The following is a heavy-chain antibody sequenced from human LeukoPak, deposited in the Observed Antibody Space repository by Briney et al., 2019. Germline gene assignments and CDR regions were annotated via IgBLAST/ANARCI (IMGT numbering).Heavy chain of an antibody. Sequence: TSETLSLTCTVSGGSISSYYWSWIRQPPGKGLEWIGYIYYSGSTNYNPSLKSRVTISVDTSKNQFSLKLSSVTAADTAVYYCARWRYNEAFDYWGQGTLVTVSS. CDR2: IYYSGST. CDR3: ARWRYNEAFDY. CDR1: GGSISSYY. J-gene: IGHJ4*02. D-gene: IGHD5-12*01. V-gene: IGHV4-59*08.